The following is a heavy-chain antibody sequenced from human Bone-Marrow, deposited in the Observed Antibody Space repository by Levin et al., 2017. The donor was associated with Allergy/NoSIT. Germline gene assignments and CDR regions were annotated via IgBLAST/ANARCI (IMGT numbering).Heavy chain of an antibody. CDR3: ARVECSGGSCYSSDY. J-gene: IGHJ4*02. V-gene: IGHV1-18*01. CDR1: GYTFTSYG. CDR2: ISAYNGNT. D-gene: IGHD2-15*01. Sequence: ASVKVSCKASGYTFTSYGISWVRQAPGQGLEWMGWISAYNGNTNYAQKLQGRVTMTTDTSTSTAYMELRSLRSDDTAVYYCARVECSGGSCYSSDYWGQGTLVTVSS.